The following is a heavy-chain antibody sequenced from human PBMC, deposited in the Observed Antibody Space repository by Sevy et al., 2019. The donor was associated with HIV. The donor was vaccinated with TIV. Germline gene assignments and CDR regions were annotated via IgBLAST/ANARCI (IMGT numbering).Heavy chain of an antibody. CDR3: ARDSGRLYRAFDI. V-gene: IGHV1-69*13. CDR2: IIPIFGTA. CDR1: GGTFSSYA. D-gene: IGHD3-10*01. Sequence: ASLKVSCKASGGTFSSYAISWVRQAPGQGLEWMGGIIPIFGTANYAQKFQGRVTITADESTSTAYMELSSLRSEDTAVYYCARDSGRLYRAFDIWGQGTMVTVSS. J-gene: IGHJ3*02.